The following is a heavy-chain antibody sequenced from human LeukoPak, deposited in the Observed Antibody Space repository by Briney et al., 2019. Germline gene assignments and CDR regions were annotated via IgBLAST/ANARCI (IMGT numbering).Heavy chain of an antibody. CDR1: GFTFSSYG. CDR3: AKDIYGDYPPFDY. V-gene: IGHV3-30*02. D-gene: IGHD4-17*01. CDR2: IRYDGSDK. Sequence: GGSLRLSCAASGFTFSSYGMHWVRQAPGKGLEWVAFIRYDGSDKYYADSVKGRFTISRDNSKNTLYLQMNSLRAEDTAVYYCAKDIYGDYPPFDYWGQGTLVTVSS. J-gene: IGHJ4*02.